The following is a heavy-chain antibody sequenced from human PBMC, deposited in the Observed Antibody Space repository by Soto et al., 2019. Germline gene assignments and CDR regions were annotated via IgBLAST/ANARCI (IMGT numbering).Heavy chain of an antibody. Sequence: QVQLQESGPGLVKPSQTLSLTCTVSGGSISSGGYYWSWIRQHPGKGLEWIGYIYYSGSTYYNPALQSRVTISVDTSKNQFALKLNSVTAADTAVYYCARWGGSSRPCDYWGQGTLVTVSS. J-gene: IGHJ4*02. D-gene: IGHD6-6*01. CDR2: IYYSGST. V-gene: IGHV4-31*03. CDR3: ARWGGSSRPCDY. CDR1: GGSISSGGYY.